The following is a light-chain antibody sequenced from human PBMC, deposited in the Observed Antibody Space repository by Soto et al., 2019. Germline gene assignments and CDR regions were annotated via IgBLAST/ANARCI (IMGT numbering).Light chain of an antibody. CDR1: QSVSSD. CDR2: GAS. V-gene: IGKV3-15*01. J-gene: IGKJ4*01. Sequence: DIVVTQSPATLSVSSGERATLSCRASQSVSSDLAWYQQKPGQAPRLLIYGASTRATGIPARFSGSGSGTEFTLTISSLQSEDFAVYYCQQYNNWPPLTFGGGTKVEIK. CDR3: QQYNNWPPLT.